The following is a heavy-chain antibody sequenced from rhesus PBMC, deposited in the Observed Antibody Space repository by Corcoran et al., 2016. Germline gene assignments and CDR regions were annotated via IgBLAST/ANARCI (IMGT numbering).Heavy chain of an antibody. CDR1: GGSISGYYY. CDR2: IYGSVVSN. D-gene: IGHD2-15*01. V-gene: IGHV4S14*01. J-gene: IGHJ4*01. CDR3: ASGYCSSTYCSSFDY. Sequence: QVQLQESGPGLVKPSETLSLTCAVSGGSISGYYYWSWIRQPPGKGLEWIGSIYGSVVSNYLHPSLKSRVTLSVDTSKNQFSLKLSSVTAADTAVYYCASGYCSSTYCSSFDYWGQGVLVTVSS.